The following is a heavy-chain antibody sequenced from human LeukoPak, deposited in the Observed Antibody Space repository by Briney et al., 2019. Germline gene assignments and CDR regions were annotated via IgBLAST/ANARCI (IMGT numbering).Heavy chain of an antibody. D-gene: IGHD3-10*01. V-gene: IGHV3-7*03. CDR1: GFTFSSYW. CDR3: ARVELRNARFGEVLLFDY. CDR2: IKQDGSEK. Sequence: GGSLRLSCAASGFTFSSYWMSWVRQAPGKGLEWVANIKQDGSEKYYVDSVKGRFTISRDNAKNSLYLQMNSLRAEDTAVYYCARVELRNARFGEVLLFDYWGQGTLVTVSS. J-gene: IGHJ4*02.